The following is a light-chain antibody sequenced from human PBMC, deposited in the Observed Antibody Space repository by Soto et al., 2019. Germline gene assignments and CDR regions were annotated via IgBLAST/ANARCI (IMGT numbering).Light chain of an antibody. CDR2: VEDSGSY. CDR3: ETWDSNTRV. Sequence: QSVLTQSSSASASLGSSVNLTCSLSSGHSSYIIAWHQQQPGKAPRYLMKVEDSGSYNKGSGVPDRFSGSSSGADRYLTISNLQPEDESDYYCETWDSNTRVFGGGTQLTVL. J-gene: IGLJ2*01. V-gene: IGLV4-60*03. CDR1: SGHSSYI.